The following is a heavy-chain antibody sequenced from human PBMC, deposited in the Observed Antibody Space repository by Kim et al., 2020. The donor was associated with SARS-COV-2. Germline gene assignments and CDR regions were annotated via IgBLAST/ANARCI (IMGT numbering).Heavy chain of an antibody. CDR2: ISGSCGST. V-gene: IGHV3-23*01. Sequence: GGSLRLSCAASGFTFSSYAISWVRQAPGKGLEWVSAISGSCGSTYYADSVKGRFTISRDKSKNTLYLQMNSLRAEDTAVYYCAKSPRIAAAAVGWGQGTLVTVSS. CDR3: AKSPRIAAAAVG. CDR1: GFTFSSYA. D-gene: IGHD6-13*01. J-gene: IGHJ4*02.